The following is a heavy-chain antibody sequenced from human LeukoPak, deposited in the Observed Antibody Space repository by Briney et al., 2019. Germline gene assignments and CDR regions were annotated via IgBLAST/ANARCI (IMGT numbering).Heavy chain of an antibody. CDR3: ARDPSSGWYGITFDY. CDR1: GFTFSSYW. D-gene: IGHD6-19*01. J-gene: IGHJ4*02. Sequence: GGSLRLSCAASGFTFSSYWMSWVRQAPGKGLEWVANIKQDGSEKYYVDSVKGRFTTSRDNAKNSLYLQMNSLRAEDTAVYYCARDPSSGWYGITFDYWGQGTLVTVSS. CDR2: IKQDGSEK. V-gene: IGHV3-7*01.